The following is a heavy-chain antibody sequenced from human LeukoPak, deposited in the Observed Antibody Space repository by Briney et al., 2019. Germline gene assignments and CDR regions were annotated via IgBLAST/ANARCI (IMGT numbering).Heavy chain of an antibody. Sequence: SETLSLTCTVSGGSIRSSSYYWGWIRQPPGKGVEWIGNIYYSGRTSYNPSFKSRVTISVDTSKNLFSLKMRSVTAADTAVYYCARLPWFGELSTSFDYWGQGTLVTVSS. V-gene: IGHV4-39*01. J-gene: IGHJ4*02. D-gene: IGHD3-10*01. CDR1: GGSIRSSSYY. CDR3: ARLPWFGELSTSFDY. CDR2: IYYSGRT.